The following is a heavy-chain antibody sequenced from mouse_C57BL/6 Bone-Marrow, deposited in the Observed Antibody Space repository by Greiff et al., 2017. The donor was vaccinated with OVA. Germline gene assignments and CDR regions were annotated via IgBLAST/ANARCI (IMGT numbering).Heavy chain of an antibody. J-gene: IGHJ1*01. V-gene: IGHV1-54*01. CDR2: INPGSGGT. CDR3: ARSRGSSYVRYFDA. D-gene: IGHD1-1*01. CDR1: GYPVTNYL. Sequence: QVQLQQSGAELVRPGTSVQMSCKASGYPVTNYLIAWVKQRPGQGLEWIGVINPGSGGTNYNEKFKGKATLTADKSSSTAYMQLSSLTSEDSAVYFCARSRGSSYVRYFDARGSGTTVPVSS.